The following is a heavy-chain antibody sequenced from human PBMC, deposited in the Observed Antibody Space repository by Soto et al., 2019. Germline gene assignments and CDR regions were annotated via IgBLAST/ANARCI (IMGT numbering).Heavy chain of an antibody. V-gene: IGHV4-31*03. J-gene: IGHJ5*02. Sequence: QVQLQESGPGLVKPSQTLSLTCTVSGGSISSGGYYWSWIRQHPGKGLEWIGDIYYSGSTYYNPSLKSRVTISVDTSKNQFSLKLSSVTAADTAVYYCARGQYSRSPIPLWFDPWGQGTLVTVSS. CDR1: GGSISSGGYY. CDR3: ARGQYSRSPIPLWFDP. D-gene: IGHD6-6*01. CDR2: IYYSGST.